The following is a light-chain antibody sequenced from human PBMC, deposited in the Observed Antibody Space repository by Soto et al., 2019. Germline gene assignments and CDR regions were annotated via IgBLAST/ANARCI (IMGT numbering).Light chain of an antibody. CDR3: CSYTRSGTLI. V-gene: IGLV2-14*01. Sequence: QSVPTQPASVSASPGPSITISCVGTSGDICDYNYVSWYQQHPGKVPKAIIYDVSNRPSGVSYRLSGTKSGNTASLTVSGLQAEDEGAYYCCSYTRSGTLIFGTGTKVTVL. J-gene: IGLJ1*01. CDR2: DVS. CDR1: SGDICDYNY.